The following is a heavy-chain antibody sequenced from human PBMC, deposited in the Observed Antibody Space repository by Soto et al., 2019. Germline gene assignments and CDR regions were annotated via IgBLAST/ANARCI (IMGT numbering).Heavy chain of an antibody. V-gene: IGHV3-21*01. CDR1: GFFFSAYS. D-gene: IGHD5-12*01. Sequence: KPGGSLRLSCAVSGFFFSAYSMNWVRQAPGKGLEWVSSISSESTYLYYADSVKGRFTISRDNAKNSLYLQMNSLRAEDTAIYYCATGYSVYDWENFDYWGHGTLVTVSS. J-gene: IGHJ4*01. CDR3: ATGYSVYDWENFDY. CDR2: ISSESTYL.